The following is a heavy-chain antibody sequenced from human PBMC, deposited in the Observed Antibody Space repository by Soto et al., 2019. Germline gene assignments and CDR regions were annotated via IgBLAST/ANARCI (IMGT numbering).Heavy chain of an antibody. D-gene: IGHD2-21*02. J-gene: IGHJ6*02. V-gene: IGHV4-31*03. Sequence: QAQLQESGPGLVKPSQTLSLTCTVSGGSISSGGYYWSWIRQHPGKGLEWIGYIYYSGSTYYNPSLKSRVTISVDTSKNQFSLKLSSVTAADTAVYYCARVCGGDCHYGMAVWGQGTTVTVSS. CDR3: ARVCGGDCHYGMAV. CDR1: GGSISSGGYY. CDR2: IYYSGST.